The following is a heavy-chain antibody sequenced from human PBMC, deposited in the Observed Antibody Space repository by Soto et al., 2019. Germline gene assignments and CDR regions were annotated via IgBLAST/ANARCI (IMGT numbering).Heavy chain of an antibody. J-gene: IGHJ4*02. CDR2: IIPILGIA. CDR3: ARDQGNEQWLAFAY. Sequence: QVQLVQSGAEVKKPGSSVKVSCKASGGTFSSYTISWVRQAPGQGLEWMGRIIPILGIANYAQKFQGRVTITADKSTSTAYMELSSLRSEDTAVYYCARDQGNEQWLAFAYWGQGTLVTVSS. D-gene: IGHD6-19*01. V-gene: IGHV1-69*08. CDR1: GGTFSSYT.